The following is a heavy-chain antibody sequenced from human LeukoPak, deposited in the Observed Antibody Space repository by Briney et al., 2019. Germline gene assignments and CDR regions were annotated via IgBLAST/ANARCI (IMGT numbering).Heavy chain of an antibody. CDR1: GFTFDDYT. CDR2: ISWDGGST. D-gene: IGHD3-10*01. Sequence: GGSLRLSCAASGFTFDDYTMHWVRQAPGKGLEWVSLISWDGGSTYYADSVKGRFTISRDNSKNTLYLQMNSLRAEDTAVYYCAKGSDYYGFWFDPWGQGTLVTDSS. CDR3: AKGSDYYGFWFDP. V-gene: IGHV3-43*01. J-gene: IGHJ5*02.